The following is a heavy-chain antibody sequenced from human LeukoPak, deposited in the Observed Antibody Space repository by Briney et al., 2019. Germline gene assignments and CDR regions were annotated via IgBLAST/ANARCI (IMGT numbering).Heavy chain of an antibody. V-gene: IGHV4-39*01. CDR2: IYYSGST. CDR3: ARQGLVATIY. CDR1: GGSISSSSYY. Sequence: SETLSLTCAVSGGSISSSSYYWGWIRQPPGKGLEWIGSIYYSGSTYYNPSLKSRVTISVDTSKNQFSLKLSSVTAADTAVYYCARQGLVATIYWGQGTLVTVSS. J-gene: IGHJ4*02. D-gene: IGHD5-12*01.